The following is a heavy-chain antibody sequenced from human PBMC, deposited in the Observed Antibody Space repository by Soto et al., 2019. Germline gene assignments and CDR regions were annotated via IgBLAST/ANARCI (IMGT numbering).Heavy chain of an antibody. D-gene: IGHD2-15*01. J-gene: IGHJ4*02. CDR2: ISTSSSYI. CDR3: ARDPCSGGSCYSTY. Sequence: EVQLVESGGGLVKPGGSLRLSCAASGFTFSSYSMNWVRQAPGKGVEWVSSISTSSSYIYYADSVKGRFTISRDNAKNSLYLQMNSLRAEDTAVYYCARDPCSGGSCYSTYWGQGTLVTVSS. CDR1: GFTFSSYS. V-gene: IGHV3-21*01.